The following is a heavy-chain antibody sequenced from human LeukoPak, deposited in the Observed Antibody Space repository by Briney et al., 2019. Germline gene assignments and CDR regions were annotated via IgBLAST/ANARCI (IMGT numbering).Heavy chain of an antibody. J-gene: IGHJ5*02. V-gene: IGHV1-8*01. CDR2: MDPNSGNT. Sequence: ASVKVSCKASGYTFTHYDINWVRQAAGQGLQWMGWMDPNSGNTGYPQRFQGRVTMTRDTSINTAYMELSSLRSEDTAVYYCVRGQSGFKFDPWGQGTLVTVSS. D-gene: IGHD5-12*01. CDR1: GYTFTHYD. CDR3: VRGQSGFKFDP.